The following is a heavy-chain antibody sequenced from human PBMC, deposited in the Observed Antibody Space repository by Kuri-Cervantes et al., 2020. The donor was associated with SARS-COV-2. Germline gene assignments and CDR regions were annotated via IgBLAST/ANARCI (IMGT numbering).Heavy chain of an antibody. J-gene: IGHJ4*02. Sequence: SVKVSCKASGGTFSSYAISWVRQPPGQGLEWMGGIIPIFGTANYAQKFQGRVTVTTDESTSTAYMELSSLRSEDTAVYYCARGRDDYGLGWGQGTLVTVSS. CDR1: GGTFSSYA. CDR2: IIPIFGTA. D-gene: IGHD4-17*01. V-gene: IGHV1-69*05. CDR3: ARGRDDYGLG.